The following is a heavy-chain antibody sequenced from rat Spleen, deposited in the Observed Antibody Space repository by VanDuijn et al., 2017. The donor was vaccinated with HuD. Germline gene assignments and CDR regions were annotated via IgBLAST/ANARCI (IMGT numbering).Heavy chain of an antibody. CDR1: GFTFNYYW. CDR2: ITNASGRT. D-gene: IGHD1-11*01. J-gene: IGHJ2*01. Sequence: EVQLVESGGGLVQPGRSLKLSCVASGFTFNYYWMTWIRQAPGKGLEWVASITNASGRTYYPDSVKGRFTISRDTAQNTLYLQMDSLRSEDTATYYCARRHYGYTDYFDYWGQGVMVTVSS. V-gene: IGHV5-31*01. CDR3: ARRHYGYTDYFDY.